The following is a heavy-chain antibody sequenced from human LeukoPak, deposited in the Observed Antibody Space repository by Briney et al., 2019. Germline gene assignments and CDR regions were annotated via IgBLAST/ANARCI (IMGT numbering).Heavy chain of an antibody. CDR2: INPSGGST. D-gene: IGHD3-10*01. Sequence: GASVKVSCKASGYTFTSYYMHWVRQAPGQGLEWMGIINPSGGSTSYAQKFQGRVTMTRDTSTSTVYKELSSLRSEDTAVYYCARGGGRYYYGSGSMAVAGTGYYYYGMDVWGQGTTVTVSS. CDR1: GYTFTSYY. J-gene: IGHJ6*02. CDR3: ARGGGRYYYGSGSMAVAGTGYYYYGMDV. V-gene: IGHV1-46*01.